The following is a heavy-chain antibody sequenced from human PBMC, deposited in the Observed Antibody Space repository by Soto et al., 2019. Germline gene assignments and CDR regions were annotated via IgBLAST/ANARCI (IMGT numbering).Heavy chain of an antibody. CDR1: GGSFSGYY. J-gene: IGHJ3*02. Sequence: ETLSLTCAVYGGSFSGYYWSWIRQPPGKGLEWIGEINHSGSTNYNPSLKSRVTISVDTSKNQFSLKLSSVTAADTAVYYCARGRYCSSTSCCTDAFDIWGQGTMVTVSS. D-gene: IGHD2-2*02. V-gene: IGHV4-34*01. CDR3: ARGRYCSSTSCCTDAFDI. CDR2: INHSGST.